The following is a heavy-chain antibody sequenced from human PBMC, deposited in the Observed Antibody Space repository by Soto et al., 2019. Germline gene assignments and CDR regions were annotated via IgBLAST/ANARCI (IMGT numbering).Heavy chain of an antibody. V-gene: IGHV3-66*01. CDR2: IYGGGTT. Sequence: EVQVAESGGGLVQPGGSLRLSCAASGFTVSNTYMTWVRQAPGKGLEWVSVIYGGGTTYYADSVKGRFTISRDSSENTLYLQMDSLRADDTAIYYCGKSDSNGYYDRFWGQGTLVTVSS. D-gene: IGHD3-22*01. CDR3: GKSDSNGYYDRF. J-gene: IGHJ4*02. CDR1: GFTVSNTY.